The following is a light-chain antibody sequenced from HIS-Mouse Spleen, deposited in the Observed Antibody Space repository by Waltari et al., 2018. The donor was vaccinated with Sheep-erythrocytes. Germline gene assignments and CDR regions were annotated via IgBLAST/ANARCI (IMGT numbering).Light chain of an antibody. CDR3: CSYAGSYNHV. Sequence: QSALTQPRSVSGSPGQSVTISCTGTSSDVGGYNYVSLYQQHPGKAPKLMIYDVSKRPSGVPDRFSGSKSGNTASLTISGLQAEDEADYYCCSYAGSYNHVFATGTNVTVL. CDR1: SSDVGGYNY. J-gene: IGLJ1*01. CDR2: DVS. V-gene: IGLV2-11*01.